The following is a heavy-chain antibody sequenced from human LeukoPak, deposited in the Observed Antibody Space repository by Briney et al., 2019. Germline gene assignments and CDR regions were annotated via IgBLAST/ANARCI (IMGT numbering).Heavy chain of an antibody. Sequence: GGSLRLSCAASGFTFNDYYMSWIRQAPGKGLEWVSYISSSGSPIYYADSVKGRFTISRDNAKNSLYLQMNRLRAEDTAVYYCAKDATAVVGTVYMDVWGKGTTVTISS. CDR2: ISSSGSPI. J-gene: IGHJ6*03. CDR1: GFTFNDYY. CDR3: AKDATAVVGTVYMDV. V-gene: IGHV3-11*04. D-gene: IGHD6-13*01.